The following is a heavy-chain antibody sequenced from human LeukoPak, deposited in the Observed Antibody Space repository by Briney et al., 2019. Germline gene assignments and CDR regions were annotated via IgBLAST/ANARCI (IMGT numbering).Heavy chain of an antibody. J-gene: IGHJ4*02. CDR3: ARGNLFVRGTYYFDY. V-gene: IGHV1-69*05. CDR2: IIPIFGTA. D-gene: IGHD3-16*02. Sequence: SVKVSCKASGYTFTSYGISWVRQAPGQGLEWMGGIIPIFGTANYAQKFQGRVTITTDESTSTAYMELSSLRSEDTAVYYCARGNLFVRGTYYFDYWGQGTLVTVSS. CDR1: GYTFTSYG.